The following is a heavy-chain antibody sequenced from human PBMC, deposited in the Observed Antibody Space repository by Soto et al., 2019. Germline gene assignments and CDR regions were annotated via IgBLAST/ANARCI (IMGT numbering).Heavy chain of an antibody. Sequence: VKVSCKASGSTFSSYAISWVRQAPGQGLEWMGGIIPIFDTANYAQKFQGRVTITADESTSTAYMELSSLRSEDTAVYYCARMLRGYCSSTSCYRRGFDPWGQGTLVTVSS. J-gene: IGHJ5*02. CDR2: IIPIFDTA. D-gene: IGHD2-2*01. CDR3: ARMLRGYCSSTSCYRRGFDP. V-gene: IGHV1-69*01. CDR1: GSTFSSYA.